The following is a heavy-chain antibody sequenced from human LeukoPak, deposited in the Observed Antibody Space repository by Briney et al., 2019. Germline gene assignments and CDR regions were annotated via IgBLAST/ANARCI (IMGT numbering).Heavy chain of an antibody. D-gene: IGHD6-13*01. Sequence: ASVMVSCKASGYIFTSYGISWVRQGPGQGLEWMGWISGYNGNTNYAQKFQGRVTMTTDTSTSTVYMELRSLRSDDTAVYYCARDNSSSTRENWGQGTQVTVSS. CDR3: ARDNSSSTREN. V-gene: IGHV1-18*01. J-gene: IGHJ4*02. CDR1: GYIFTSYG. CDR2: ISGYNGNT.